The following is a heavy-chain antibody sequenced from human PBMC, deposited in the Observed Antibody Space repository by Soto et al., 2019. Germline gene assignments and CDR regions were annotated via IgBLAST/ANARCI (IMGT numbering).Heavy chain of an antibody. CDR3: ARDRGFDAHDYYYNAMDV. CDR2: IRGFSPYT. D-gene: IGHD3-10*01. V-gene: IGHV3-21*01. J-gene: IGHJ6*02. CDR1: GFTFRTYT. Sequence: EVQLVESGGGLVKPGGSLRLSCISSGFTFRTYTMNWVRQAPGKGLEWVSGIRGFSPYTFYAESVKGRFTISRDNAKKSMYLQKNSMRAEDTAVYYCARDRGFDAHDYYYNAMDVWGQGTTVTVSS.